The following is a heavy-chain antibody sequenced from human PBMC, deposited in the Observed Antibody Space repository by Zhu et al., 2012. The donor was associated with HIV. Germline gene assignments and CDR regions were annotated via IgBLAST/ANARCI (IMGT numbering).Heavy chain of an antibody. CDR1: GYSISSGYY. J-gene: IGHJ5*02. V-gene: IGHV4-38-2*01. CDR3: ARHYSARITMVRGPRALDWFDP. CDR2: IYHSGST. Sequence: QVQLQESGPGLVKPSETLSLTCAVSGYSISSGYYWGWIRQPPGKGLEWIGSIYHSGSTYYNPSLKSRVTISVDTSKNQFSLKLSSVTAADTAVYYCARHYSARITMVRGPRALDWFDPWGQGPWSPSPQ. D-gene: IGHD3-10*01.